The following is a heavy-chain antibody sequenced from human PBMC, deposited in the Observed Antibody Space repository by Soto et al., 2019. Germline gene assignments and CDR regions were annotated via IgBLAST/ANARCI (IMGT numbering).Heavy chain of an antibody. CDR3: AREVDYGDYVDY. Sequence: SVKVSCKASGGTFSSYAISWVRQAPGQGLEWMGGIIPIFGTANYAQKFQGRVTITADESTSTAYMELSSLRSEDTAVYYCAREVDYGDYVDYWGQGTLVTVSS. V-gene: IGHV1-69*13. CDR1: GGTFSSYA. J-gene: IGHJ4*02. D-gene: IGHD4-17*01. CDR2: IIPIFGTA.